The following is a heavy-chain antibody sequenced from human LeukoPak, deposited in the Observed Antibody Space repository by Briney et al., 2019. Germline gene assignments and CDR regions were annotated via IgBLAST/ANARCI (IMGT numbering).Heavy chain of an antibody. CDR2: IKQDGSEK. CDR3: ARTSSGNYYFFDY. D-gene: IGHD6-19*01. CDR1: GFTFSSYW. J-gene: IGHJ4*02. V-gene: IGHV3-7*03. Sequence: GGSLRLSCAASGFTFSSYWMSWVRQAPGKGLEWVANIKQDGSEKYYVDSVKGRFTISRDNSKNTLYLQMNSLRGEDTAVYYCARTSSGNYYFFDYWGLGTLVTVSS.